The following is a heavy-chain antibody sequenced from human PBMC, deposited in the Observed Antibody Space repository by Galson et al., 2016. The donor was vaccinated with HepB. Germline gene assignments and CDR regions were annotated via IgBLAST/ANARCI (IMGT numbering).Heavy chain of an antibody. J-gene: IGHJ4*02. Sequence: LRLSCAASGFIFSVYNMNWARQAPGKGLEWIAWITCSSDTMYYADSVKGRFTISRDNAKNSLYLEMNSLRDEDTAVYYCARDDYFRLGYWGQGTLVTVSS. V-gene: IGHV3-48*02. CDR3: ARDDYFRLGY. D-gene: IGHD3-16*01. CDR1: GFIFSVYN. CDR2: ITCSSDTM.